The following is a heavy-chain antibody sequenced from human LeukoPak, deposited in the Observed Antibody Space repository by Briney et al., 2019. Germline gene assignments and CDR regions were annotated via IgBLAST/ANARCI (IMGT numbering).Heavy chain of an antibody. CDR1: GGSTSSSSYY. CDR3: ARSYGSGSSAGY. Sequence: SETLSLTCTVSGGSTSSSSYYWGWIRQPPGKGLGWIGSIYYSGSTYYNPSLKSRVTISVDTSKNQFSLKLSSVTAADTAVYYCARSYGSGSSAGYWGQGTLVTVSS. V-gene: IGHV4-39*01. D-gene: IGHD3-10*01. J-gene: IGHJ4*02. CDR2: IYYSGST.